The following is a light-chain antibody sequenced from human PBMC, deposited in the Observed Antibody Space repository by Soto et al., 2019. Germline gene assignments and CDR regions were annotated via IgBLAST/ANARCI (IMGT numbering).Light chain of an antibody. CDR1: SIDVGSYNL. J-gene: IGLJ2*01. CDR2: EVN. Sequence: QSALTQPASVSGSPGQSITISCTGTSIDVGSYNLVSWYQQHPGKAPKLMIYEVNKWPSGVSNRFSGSKSGNTASLTISGLQAEDEADYYCCSFAGSATWIFGGGTKLTVL. CDR3: CSFAGSATWI. V-gene: IGLV2-23*02.